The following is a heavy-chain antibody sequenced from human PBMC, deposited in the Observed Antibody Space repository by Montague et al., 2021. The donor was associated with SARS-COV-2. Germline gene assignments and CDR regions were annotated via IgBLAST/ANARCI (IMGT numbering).Heavy chain of an antibody. CDR1: GGSFSGYD. CDR2: INQSGSA. CDR3: SRGLMTISMMVVIMTGASTGLDS. D-gene: IGHD3-22*01. V-gene: IGHV4-34*01. Sequence: SETLSLTCAVYGGSFSGYDWTWIRQSPGKGLEWIGEINQSGSAKYKPSLKSRVTISVDTSKNQFSLKLSSVSAADTAVYYCSRGLMTISMMVVIMTGASTGLDSWGQGTLVTVSP. J-gene: IGHJ5*01.